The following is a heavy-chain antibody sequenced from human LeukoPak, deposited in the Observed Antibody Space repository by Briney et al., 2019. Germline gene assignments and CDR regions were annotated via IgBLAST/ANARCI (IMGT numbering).Heavy chain of an antibody. CDR1: GFSLSNYW. V-gene: IGHV3-7*01. J-gene: IGHJ4*02. D-gene: IGHD7-27*01. CDR3: ARGVWAPFDY. CDR2: IKQDGSEK. Sequence: GGSLRLSCAASGFSLSNYWMNWVRQAPGKGLEWVASIKQDGSEKNYVDSVRGRFTISRDNAKNSLILQMNTLRDEDTAVSYCARGVWAPFDYWGQGTLVTVSS.